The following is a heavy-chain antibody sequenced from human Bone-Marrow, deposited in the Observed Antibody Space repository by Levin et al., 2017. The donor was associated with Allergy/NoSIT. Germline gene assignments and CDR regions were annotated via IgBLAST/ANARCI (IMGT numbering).Heavy chain of an antibody. Sequence: ESLKISCVSSGFLFFPSLLHWVRQDPGKGLEWVSYISDSSSSIFYADSVKGRFTISLSPAKNSLFLQMNSLRDEDTAVYYCARDCPHLSYSSTWYYYYGMDVWGQGTTVTVSS. J-gene: IGHJ6*02. CDR1: GFLFFPSL. CDR3: ARDCPHLSYSSTWYYYYGMDV. CDR2: ISDSSSSI. D-gene: IGHD6-13*01. V-gene: IGHV3-48*02.